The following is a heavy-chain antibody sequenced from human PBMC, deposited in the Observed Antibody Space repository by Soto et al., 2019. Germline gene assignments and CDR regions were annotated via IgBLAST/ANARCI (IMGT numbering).Heavy chain of an antibody. CDR1: GFTFISYW. J-gene: IGHJ4*02. CDR2: IKQDGSEK. V-gene: IGHV3-7*05. Sequence: GGSLRLSCAASGFTFISYWMSWVLQAPGKGLEWVANIKQDGSEKYYVDSVKGRFTISRDNAKNSLYLQMNSLRAEDTAVYYCGRDSGWYGIDYWGQGTLVTVSS. CDR3: GRDSGWYGIDY. D-gene: IGHD6-19*01.